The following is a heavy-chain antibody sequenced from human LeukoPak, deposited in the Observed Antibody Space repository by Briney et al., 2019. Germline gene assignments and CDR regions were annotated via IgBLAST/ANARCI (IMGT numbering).Heavy chain of an antibody. D-gene: IGHD2-15*01. CDR1: GGTFSSYA. CDR2: IIPILGIA. J-gene: IGHJ6*02. CDR3: AMALGYCSGGSCYFYYYYYGMDV. Sequence: ASVKVSCTASGGTFSSYAISWVRQAPGQGLEWMGRIIPILGIANYAQKFQGRVTITADKSTSTAYMELSSLRSEDTAVYYCAMALGYCSGGSCYFYYYYYGMDVWGQGTTVTVSS. V-gene: IGHV1-69*04.